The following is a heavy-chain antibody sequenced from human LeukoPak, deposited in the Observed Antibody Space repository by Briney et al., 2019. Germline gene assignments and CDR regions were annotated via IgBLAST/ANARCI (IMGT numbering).Heavy chain of an antibody. J-gene: IGHJ4*02. D-gene: IGHD6-13*01. Sequence: ASVKVSCKASGYTFTDYYMHWVRQAPGQGLEWMGWIDPNTGDTNYAQKFQDRVTMTGDTSISTAYMELNRLRSDDTAVYYCARVVAGVGAAFDYWGQGTLVTVSS. CDR3: ARVVAGVGAAFDY. V-gene: IGHV1-2*02. CDR1: GYTFTDYY. CDR2: IDPNTGDT.